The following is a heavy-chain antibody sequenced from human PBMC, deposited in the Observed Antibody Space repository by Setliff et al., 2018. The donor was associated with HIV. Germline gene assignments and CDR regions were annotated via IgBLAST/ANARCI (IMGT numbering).Heavy chain of an antibody. D-gene: IGHD6-6*01. V-gene: IGHV3-53*01. CDR3: RAEYSSSSTPTELTAFDY. Sequence: GSLRLSCAASGFTVSSNYMSWVRQAPGKGLEWVSVIYSGGSTYYADSVKGRFTISRDNSKNTLYLQMNSLKTEDTAVYYCRAEYSSSSTPTELTAFDYWGQGTLVTVSS. CDR1: GFTVSSNY. CDR2: IYSGGST. J-gene: IGHJ4*02.